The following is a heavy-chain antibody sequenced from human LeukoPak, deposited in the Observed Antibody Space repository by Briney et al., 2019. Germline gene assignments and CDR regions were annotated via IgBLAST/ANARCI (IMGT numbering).Heavy chain of an antibody. J-gene: IGHJ6*02. CDR2: ISGGGVTT. D-gene: IGHD3-16*01. Sequence: LSGGSLRLSCVGSEFTSIAYALTWARQAPGKGLEWVSGISGGGVTTYYADSVKGRFTISRDNSKYTLYLQMNSLRADDTAIYYCARNQQLGGHSYYYYGMDVWGQGTTVTVSS. CDR3: ARNQQLGGHSYYYYGMDV. V-gene: IGHV3-23*01. CDR1: EFTSIAYA.